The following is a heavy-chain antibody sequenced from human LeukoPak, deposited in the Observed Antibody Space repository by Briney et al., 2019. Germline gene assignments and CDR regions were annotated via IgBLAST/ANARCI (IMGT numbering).Heavy chain of an antibody. CDR3: ANPGRYTSGWVFPPSFDY. V-gene: IGHV3-23*01. CDR1: GFTFSSYA. CDR2: ISDSGGST. Sequence: GGSLRLSCAASGFTFSSYAMSWVRQAPGKGLEWVSTISDSGGSTQYADSVKGRFTISRDDSKNTLYLQMNSLRAEDTAVYYCANPGRYTSGWVFPPSFDYRGQGTPVTVSS. D-gene: IGHD6-19*01. J-gene: IGHJ4*02.